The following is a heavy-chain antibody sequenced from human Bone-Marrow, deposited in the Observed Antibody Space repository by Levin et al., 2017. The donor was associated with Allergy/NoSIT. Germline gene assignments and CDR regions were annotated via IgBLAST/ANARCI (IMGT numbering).Heavy chain of an antibody. J-gene: IGHJ3*02. CDR2: VYFSGTT. V-gene: IGHV4-39*01. D-gene: IGHD2-15*01. Sequence: SETLSLTCTVSGGSIRRSNYYWGWIRQPPGKGLEWIGTVYFSGTTDYNPSLKSRVTITIDTSKNQCSLNLSSVTAADTAVYYCARLGGSPLEGAFDIWGQGTTVTVSS. CDR3: ARLGGSPLEGAFDI. CDR1: GGSIRRSNYY.